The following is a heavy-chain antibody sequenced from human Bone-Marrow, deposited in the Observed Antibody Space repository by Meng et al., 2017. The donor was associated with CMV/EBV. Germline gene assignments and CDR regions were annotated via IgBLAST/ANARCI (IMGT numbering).Heavy chain of an antibody. V-gene: IGHV3-7*01. CDR1: GFTFSSYW. J-gene: IGHJ5*02. Sequence: GESLKISCAASGFTFSSYWMSWVRQAPGKGLEWVANIKQDGSEKYYVDSVKGRFTISRDNAKSSLYLEMNSLRAEDTAAYFCVRLPDTWGQGTLVTVSS. CDR3: VRLPDT. CDR2: IKQDGSEK.